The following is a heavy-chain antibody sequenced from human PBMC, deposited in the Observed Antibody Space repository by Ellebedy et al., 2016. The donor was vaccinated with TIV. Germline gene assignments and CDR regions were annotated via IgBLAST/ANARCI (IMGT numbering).Heavy chain of an antibody. CDR2: IYYSGST. J-gene: IGHJ4*02. CDR1: GYSISSGYY. Sequence: SETLSLTCTVSGYSISSGYYWGWIRQPPGKGLEWIGSIYYSGSTYYNPSLKSRVTISVDTSKNQFSLKLSSVTAADTAVYYCARVPLTTYYYDSSGYYWGQGTLVTVSS. CDR3: ARVPLTTYYYDSSGYY. V-gene: IGHV4-38-2*02. D-gene: IGHD3-22*01.